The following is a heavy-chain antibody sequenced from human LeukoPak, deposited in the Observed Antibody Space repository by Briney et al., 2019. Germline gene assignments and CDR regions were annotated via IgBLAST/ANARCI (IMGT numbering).Heavy chain of an antibody. CDR1: GGSISSYY. J-gene: IGHJ4*02. CDR3: AKDAGSGHFDY. CDR2: IYYSGRT. D-gene: IGHD2-15*01. Sequence: PSETLSLTCTVSGGSISSYYWNWIRQPPGKGLEWIAYIYYSGRTKYNPSLQSRVTISVDTSKNQFSLQLSSVSAADTAVYYCAKDAGSGHFDYWGQGTLATVSS. V-gene: IGHV4-59*01.